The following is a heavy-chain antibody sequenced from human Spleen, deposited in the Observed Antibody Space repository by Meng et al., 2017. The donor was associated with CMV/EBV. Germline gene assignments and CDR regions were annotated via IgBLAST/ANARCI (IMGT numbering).Heavy chain of an antibody. Sequence: ASVKVSCKASGYTFTGYYVHWVRQAPGQGLECMGWINPNSGDTNYAQNFQGRVTMTRDTSISTAYMELSRLRSDDTAVYYCARAGYCSSTSCYYFDYWGQGTLVTVSS. CDR2: INPNSGDT. CDR1: GYTFTGYY. CDR3: ARAGYCSSTSCYYFDY. J-gene: IGHJ4*02. D-gene: IGHD2-2*01. V-gene: IGHV1-2*02.